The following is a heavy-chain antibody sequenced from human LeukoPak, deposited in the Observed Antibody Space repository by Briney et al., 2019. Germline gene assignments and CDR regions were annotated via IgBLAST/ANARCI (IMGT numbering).Heavy chain of an antibody. D-gene: IGHD6-19*01. V-gene: IGHV1-2*02. CDR2: INPNSGGT. Sequence: ASVKVSCKASGYTFTGYYMHWVRQAPGQGLEWMGWINPNSGGTNYAQKFQGRVTMTRDTSINTAYMELSRLRSDDTAVYYCAGVYSSGWYFDYWGQGTLVTVSS. J-gene: IGHJ4*02. CDR3: AGVYSSGWYFDY. CDR1: GYTFTGYY.